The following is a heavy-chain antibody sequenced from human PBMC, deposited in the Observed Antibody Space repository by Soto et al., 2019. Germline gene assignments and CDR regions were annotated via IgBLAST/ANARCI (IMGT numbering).Heavy chain of an antibody. D-gene: IGHD2-2*01. J-gene: IGHJ6*02. CDR2: ITPIFGTA. CDR1: GGTFSSYA. Sequence: GASVKVSCKASGGTFSSYAISWVRQAPGQGLEWMGGITPIFGTANYAQKFQGRVTITADESTSTAYMELSSLRSEDTAVYYCASGYCSSTSCYSYYYYGMDVWGQGTTVTVSS. V-gene: IGHV1-69*13. CDR3: ASGYCSSTSCYSYYYYGMDV.